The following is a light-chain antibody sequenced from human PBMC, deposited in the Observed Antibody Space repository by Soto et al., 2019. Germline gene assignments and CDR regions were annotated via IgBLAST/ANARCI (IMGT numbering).Light chain of an antibody. CDR3: QQLNSYPIT. J-gene: IGKJ5*01. Sequence: AIRMTQSPSSFSASTGDRVTITCRASQVISSYLAWYQQKPGKAPKLLIYAASTLQGGVPSRFSGSGSGTDFTLTINSLQPEDLATYYCQQLNSYPITFGQGTRLEIK. CDR1: QVISSY. V-gene: IGKV1-8*01. CDR2: AAS.